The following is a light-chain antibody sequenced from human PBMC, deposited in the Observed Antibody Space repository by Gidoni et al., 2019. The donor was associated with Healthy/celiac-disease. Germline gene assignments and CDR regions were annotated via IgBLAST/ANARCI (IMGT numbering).Light chain of an antibody. CDR2: ASS. V-gene: IGKV1-39*01. Sequence: DIQMTQSPSSLSASVGDRVTITCRASQSIRIYLKWYQQKPGKAPKLLIYASSTLQSGVPSRFSGSGSGTDFTLTISSLQPEDFATYFCQQSYSTLYTFGQGTKLEIK. CDR1: QSIRIY. CDR3: QQSYSTLYT. J-gene: IGKJ2*01.